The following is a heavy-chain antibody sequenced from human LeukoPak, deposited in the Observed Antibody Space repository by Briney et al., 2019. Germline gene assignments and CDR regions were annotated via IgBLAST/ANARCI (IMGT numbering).Heavy chain of an antibody. CDR3: ARVLGSSWSRNWFDP. Sequence: GASVKVSCKASGYTFTSYGISWVRQAPGQGLECMGWISAYNGNTNYAQKLQGRVTMTTDTSTSTAYMELRSLRSDDTAVYYCARVLGSSWSRNWFDPWGQGTLVTVSS. CDR1: GYTFTSYG. D-gene: IGHD6-13*01. V-gene: IGHV1-18*01. CDR2: ISAYNGNT. J-gene: IGHJ5*02.